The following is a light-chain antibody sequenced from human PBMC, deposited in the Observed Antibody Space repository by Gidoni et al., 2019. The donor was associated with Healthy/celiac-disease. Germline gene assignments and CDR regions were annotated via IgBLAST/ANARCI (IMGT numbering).Light chain of an antibody. CDR2: DAS. CDR3: QQYNSSPTT. V-gene: IGKV1-5*01. Sequence: DIQMTQSPSTLSASVGDRVIITCRASQSISSWLAWYQQKPGKAPKLLIYDASSLESGVPSRFSGSGSGTEFTLTISSLQPDDFATYYCQQYNSSPTTFGGGTKVEIK. CDR1: QSISSW. J-gene: IGKJ4*01.